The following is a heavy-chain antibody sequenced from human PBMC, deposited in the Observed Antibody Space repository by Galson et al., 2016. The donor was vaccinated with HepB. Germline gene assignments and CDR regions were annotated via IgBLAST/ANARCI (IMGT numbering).Heavy chain of an antibody. Sequence: SLRLSCAASGFTFSSYDMHWVRQVTGKGLEWVSSIGTAGDTYYPGSVKGRFTISRENAKNSLYLQMNSLRAGDTAVYYCARGRYDKNGFSTWAFDYWGQGTLVTVSS. J-gene: IGHJ4*02. V-gene: IGHV3-13*04. CDR2: IGTAGDT. CDR1: GFTFSSYD. CDR3: ARGRYDKNGFSTWAFDY. D-gene: IGHD3-22*01.